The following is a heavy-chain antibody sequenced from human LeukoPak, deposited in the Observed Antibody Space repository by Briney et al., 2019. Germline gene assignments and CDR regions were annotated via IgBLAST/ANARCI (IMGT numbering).Heavy chain of an antibody. CDR3: ARDSRWGPHAFDI. V-gene: IGHV3-30*02. CDR2: IRYDGSNK. Sequence: GGSLRLSCAASGFTFSSYGMHWVRQAPGKGLEWVAFIRYDGSNKYYADSVKGRFTISRDNSKNTLYLQMNSLRAEDTAVYYCARDSRWGPHAFDIWGQGTMVTVSS. CDR1: GFTFSSYG. D-gene: IGHD5-24*01. J-gene: IGHJ3*02.